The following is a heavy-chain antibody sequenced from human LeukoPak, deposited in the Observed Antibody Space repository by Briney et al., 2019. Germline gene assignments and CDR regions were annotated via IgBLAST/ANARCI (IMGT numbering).Heavy chain of an antibody. Sequence: GGSLRLSCAASGFTFSSYWMSWVRQAPGKGLEWVANIKQDGSEKYYVDSVRGRFTISRDNAKNTLYLQMNSLGAQDTAVYYCTRVEGPNYYFYGMDVWGQGTTVTVFS. CDR1: GFTFSSYW. CDR2: IKQDGSEK. V-gene: IGHV3-7*01. CDR3: TRVEGPNYYFYGMDV. J-gene: IGHJ6*02. D-gene: IGHD3/OR15-3a*01.